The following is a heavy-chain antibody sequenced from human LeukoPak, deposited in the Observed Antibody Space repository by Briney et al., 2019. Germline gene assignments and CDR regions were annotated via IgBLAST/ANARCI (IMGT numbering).Heavy chain of an antibody. CDR2: MNQDGSAK. CDR3: ATYTHWVAGHV. J-gene: IGHJ6*02. Sequence: CGSLRLSCAASGFTFSDSWMSWVRQAPGKGLDWVANMNQDGSAKGYVDSVKGRFTIARHNARNSLYLQMSSLRPEDTAVYYCATYTHWVAGHVWGQETTVTVSS. D-gene: IGHD3-16*01. CDR1: GFTFSDSW. V-gene: IGHV3-7*01.